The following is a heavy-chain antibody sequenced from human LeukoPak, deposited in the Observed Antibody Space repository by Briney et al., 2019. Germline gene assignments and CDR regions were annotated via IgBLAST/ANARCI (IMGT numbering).Heavy chain of an antibody. CDR3: ARAVSSTSAEYYYYMDV. D-gene: IGHD2-2*01. CDR2: INHSGST. Sequence: SETLSLTCAVYGGSLSGYYWSWIRQPPGKGLEWIGEINHSGSTNYNPSLKSRVTISVDTSKNQFSLKLSSVTAADTALYYCARAVSSTSAEYYYYMDVWGKGTTVTVPS. J-gene: IGHJ6*03. V-gene: IGHV4-34*01. CDR1: GGSLSGYY.